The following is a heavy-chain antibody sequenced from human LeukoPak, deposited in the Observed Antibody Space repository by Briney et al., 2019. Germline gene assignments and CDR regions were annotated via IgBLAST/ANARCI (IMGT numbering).Heavy chain of an antibody. J-gene: IGHJ4*02. V-gene: IGHV3-21*01. CDR3: ARDLAYSRLDY. CDR1: GFAFSSYS. Sequence: GGSLRLSCAASGFAFSSYSMNWVRQAPGKGLEWVSSISSSSSYIYYADSVKGRFTISRDNAENPLYLQMNSLRVEDTAFYYCARDLAYSRLDYWGQGMLVTVSS. D-gene: IGHD5-18*01. CDR2: ISSSSSYI.